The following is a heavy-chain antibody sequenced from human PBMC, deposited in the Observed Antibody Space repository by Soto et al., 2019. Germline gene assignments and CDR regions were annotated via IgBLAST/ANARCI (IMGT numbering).Heavy chain of an antibody. Sequence: ASVKVSCKVSGYTLTELSMHWVRQAPGKGLEWMGGFDPEDGETIYAQKFQGRVTMTEDTSTDTAYMELSSLRSEDTAVYYCATVENKADAFDIWGQGTMVTVSS. CDR3: ATVENKADAFDI. CDR1: GYTLTELS. D-gene: IGHD6-25*01. CDR2: FDPEDGET. V-gene: IGHV1-24*01. J-gene: IGHJ3*02.